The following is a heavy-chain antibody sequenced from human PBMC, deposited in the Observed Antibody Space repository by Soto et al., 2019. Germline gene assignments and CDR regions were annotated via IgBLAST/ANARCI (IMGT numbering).Heavy chain of an antibody. V-gene: IGHV4-4*07. J-gene: IGHJ4*03. CDR1: GGSISSYY. CDR2: IYTSGST. Sequence: PSETLSFPCTVSGGSISSYYWSWIRQPAGKGLEWIGRIYTSGSTNYNPSLKSRVTMSVDTSKNQFSLKLSSVTAADTAVYYCARACSSNSCYDVFDYWGHGTLVTVSS. D-gene: IGHD2-2*01. CDR3: ARACSSNSCYDVFDY.